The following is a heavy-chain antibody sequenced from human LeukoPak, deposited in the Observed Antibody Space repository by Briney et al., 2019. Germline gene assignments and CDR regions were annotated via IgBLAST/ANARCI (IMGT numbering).Heavy chain of an antibody. CDR3: ARGRPPKILRYFDWFGKNNYYYYMDV. Sequence: GASVKVSYKASGYTFTSYDINWVRQATGQGLEWMGWMNPNSGNTGYAQKFQGRVTMTRNTSISTAYMELSSLRSEDAAVYYCARGRPPKILRYFDWFGKNNYYYYMDVWGKGTTVTISS. J-gene: IGHJ6*03. V-gene: IGHV1-8*01. CDR2: MNPNSGNT. CDR1: GYTFTSYD. D-gene: IGHD3-9*01.